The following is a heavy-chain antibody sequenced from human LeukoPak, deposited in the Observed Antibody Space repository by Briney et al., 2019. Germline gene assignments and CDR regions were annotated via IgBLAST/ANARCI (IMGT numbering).Heavy chain of an antibody. CDR2: ISGSVGST. CDR3: AKDLGYCSSFSCPFDY. J-gene: IGHJ4*02. V-gene: IGHV3-23*01. CDR1: GFIFSSYT. Sequence: PGGSLRLSCALSGFIFSSYTMSWVRQAPGKGLEWVSAISGSVGSTYDAACVKRRSTTSRDNSKNTLFLQMSSWRAEDTVVYYCAKDLGYCSSFSCPFDYWGQGTLVTVSS. D-gene: IGHD2-2*03.